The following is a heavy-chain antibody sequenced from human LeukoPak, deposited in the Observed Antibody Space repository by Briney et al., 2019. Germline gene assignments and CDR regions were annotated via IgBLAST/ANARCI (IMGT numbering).Heavy chain of an antibody. J-gene: IGHJ1*01. CDR2: ISSSSSYI. CDR1: GFTFSSYS. D-gene: IGHD3-10*01. Sequence: GGSLRLSCAASGFTFSSYSTNWVRQAPGKGLEWVSSISSSSSYIYYADSVKGRFTISRDNAKNSLYLQMNSLRAEDTAVYYCAREVYGSGSLYFQHWGQGTLVTVSS. CDR3: AREVYGSGSLYFQH. V-gene: IGHV3-21*01.